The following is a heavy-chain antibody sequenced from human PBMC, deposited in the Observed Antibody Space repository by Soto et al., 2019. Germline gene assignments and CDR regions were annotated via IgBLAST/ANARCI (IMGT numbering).Heavy chain of an antibody. CDR1: GYTFTSYY. J-gene: IGHJ5*02. V-gene: IGHV1-46*01. Sequence: ASVKVSCKASGYTFTSYYMHWVRQAPGQGLEWMGIINPSGGSTSYAQKFQGRVTMTRDTSTSTVYMQLSSLRSEDTAVYYCARDPKALQYNNWSDPWGQGTLVTVSS. CDR2: INPSGGST. CDR3: ARDPKALQYNNWSDP. D-gene: IGHD4-4*01.